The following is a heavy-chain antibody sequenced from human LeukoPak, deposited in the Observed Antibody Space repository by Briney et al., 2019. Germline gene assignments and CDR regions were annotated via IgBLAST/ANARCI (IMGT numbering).Heavy chain of an antibody. CDR1: GFTFDDYA. Sequence: GGSLRLSCAASGFTFDDYAMHWVRQAPGKCLEWVALISGDGGSTYYADSVKGRFTISRDNSKNSLYLQMNSLRTEDTALYYCAKDIGQFCSGGSCYDDAFDIWGQGTMVTVSS. V-gene: IGHV3-43*02. CDR3: AKDIGQFCSGGSCYDDAFDI. D-gene: IGHD2-15*01. CDR2: ISGDGGST. J-gene: IGHJ3*02.